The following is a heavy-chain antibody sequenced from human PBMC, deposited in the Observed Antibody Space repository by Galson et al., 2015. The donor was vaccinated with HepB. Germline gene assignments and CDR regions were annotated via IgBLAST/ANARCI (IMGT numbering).Heavy chain of an antibody. D-gene: IGHD4-11*01. Sequence: ETLSLTCTVSGGSISSGSYYWSWIRQPPGKGLEWIGYISYSGSTNYNGSLKSRVTISLDTSKNQFSLKLSAVTAADTAVYHCARARYSNFVKYYYMDVWGEGTTVTVSS. CDR1: GGSISSGSYY. CDR2: ISYSGST. V-gene: IGHV4-61*01. CDR3: ARARYSNFVKYYYMDV. J-gene: IGHJ6*03.